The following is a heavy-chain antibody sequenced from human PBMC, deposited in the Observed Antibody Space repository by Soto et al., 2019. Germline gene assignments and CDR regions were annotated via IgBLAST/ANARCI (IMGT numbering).Heavy chain of an antibody. V-gene: IGHV4-31*03. Sequence: QVQLQESGPGLVKPSQTLSLTCTVSGGSINSGGYCWSWIRQHPGKGLDWIGCISYGGSTSYNPSLERRVTISVDTSKNQFSLKLTSGTAADTAVYYCSRGILVWGQGALITVSS. CDR3: SRGILV. D-gene: IGHD5-18*01. CDR1: GGSINSGGYC. J-gene: IGHJ4*02. CDR2: ISYGGST.